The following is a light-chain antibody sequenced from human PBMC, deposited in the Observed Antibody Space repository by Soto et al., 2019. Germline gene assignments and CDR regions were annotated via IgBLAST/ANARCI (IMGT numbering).Light chain of an antibody. Sequence: DIQMTQSPSSLSASVGDRVTITCRASQDISVYLAWYQQKPEKVPKLLIYSASTLQSGVPSRFSGSGSGTAFTLTISSLQPKGVATYYCQKFNTAPLTFGQGTRLEIK. CDR2: SAS. V-gene: IGKV1-27*01. CDR1: QDISVY. J-gene: IGKJ5*01. CDR3: QKFNTAPLT.